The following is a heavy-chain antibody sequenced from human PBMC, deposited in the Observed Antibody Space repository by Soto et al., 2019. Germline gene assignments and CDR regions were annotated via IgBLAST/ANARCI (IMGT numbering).Heavy chain of an antibody. CDR3: ARRSYGFFFEY. J-gene: IGHJ4*02. Sequence: SETLSLTCTVSCGSITSSSYYWGWIRQPPGKGLEWIGTIYYSGNTYYNPSLKSRVTISADTSKNQFSLKLSSVTAADTAVYYCARRSYGFFFEYWGQGTLVTVSS. CDR1: CGSITSSSYY. CDR2: IYYSGNT. V-gene: IGHV4-39*01. D-gene: IGHD5-18*01.